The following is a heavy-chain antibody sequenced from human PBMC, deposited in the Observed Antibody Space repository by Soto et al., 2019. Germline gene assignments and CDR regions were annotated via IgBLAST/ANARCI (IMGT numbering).Heavy chain of an antibody. Sequence: GGSLRLSCAASGFTFSNYAMHWVRQAPGKGLEWVAVIWSDGTNQHYADSVKGRFTISRDNSKNTLYVQMISLGVEDTAVYYCARDFLNHDFSSGNHHRPYFFDNWGQGTLVTVSS. CDR3: ARDFLNHDFSSGNHHRPYFFDN. V-gene: IGHV3-33*01. D-gene: IGHD3-3*01. CDR1: GFTFSNYA. CDR2: IWSDGTNQ. J-gene: IGHJ4*02.